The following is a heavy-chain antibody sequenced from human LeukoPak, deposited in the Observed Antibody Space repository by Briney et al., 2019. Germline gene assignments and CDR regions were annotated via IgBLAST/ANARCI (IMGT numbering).Heavy chain of an antibody. J-gene: IGHJ3*02. CDR1: GGTFSSYA. CDR3: ARDRGTAGAFDI. V-gene: IGHV1-69*05. Sequence: PVKVSCKASGGTFSSYAISWVRRAPGQGLEWMGGIIPIFGTANYAQKFQGRVTITTDESTSTAYMELSSLRSEDTAVYYCARDRGTAGAFDIWGQGTMVTVSS. D-gene: IGHD6-13*01. CDR2: IIPIFGTA.